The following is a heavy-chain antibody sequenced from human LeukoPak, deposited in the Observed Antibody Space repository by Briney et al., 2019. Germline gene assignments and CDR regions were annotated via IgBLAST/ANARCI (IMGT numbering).Heavy chain of an antibody. V-gene: IGHV1-8*01. CDR3: AGTYYDILTGYYYYGMDV. CDR1: GYTFTSYD. CDR2: MNPNSGNT. D-gene: IGHD3-9*01. Sequence: ASVKVSCKASGYTFTSYDINWVRQATGQGLEWMGWMNPNSGNTGYAQKFQGRVTMTRNTSISTAYMELSSLRSEDTAVYYCAGTYYDILTGYYYYGMDVWGQGTTVTVSS. J-gene: IGHJ6*02.